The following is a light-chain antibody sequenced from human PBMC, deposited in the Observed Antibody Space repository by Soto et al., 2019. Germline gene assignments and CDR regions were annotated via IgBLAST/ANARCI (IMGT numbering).Light chain of an antibody. J-gene: IGLJ2*01. CDR2: TNN. V-gene: IGLV1-44*01. CDR3: AAWDASLNGPV. CDR1: NSNIGRNT. Sequence: QSVLSQPPSASGTPGQRVIISCSGRNSNIGRNTVNWYQLLPGTAPKLLIYTNNQRPSGVPDRFSASKSGTSASLAISGLQSEDEADYYCAAWDASLNGPVFGGGTKVTVL.